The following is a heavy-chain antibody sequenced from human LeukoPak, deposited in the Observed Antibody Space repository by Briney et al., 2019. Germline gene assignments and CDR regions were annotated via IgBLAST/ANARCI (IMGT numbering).Heavy chain of an antibody. CDR2: INPNSGGT. CDR1: GYTFTGYY. V-gene: IGHV1-2*02. J-gene: IGHJ4*02. D-gene: IGHD3-22*01. CDR3: ARVPYYYDSSGYYSNDY. Sequence: GASVKVSCKASGYTFTGYYMHWVRQAPGQGLEWMGWINPNSGGTNYAQKFQGRVTMTRDTSISTAYMELSRLRSDDTAVYYCARVPYYYDSSGYYSNDYWGQGTLVTVSS.